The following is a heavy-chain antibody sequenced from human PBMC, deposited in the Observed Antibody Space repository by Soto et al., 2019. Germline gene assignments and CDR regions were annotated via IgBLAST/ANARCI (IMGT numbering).Heavy chain of an antibody. CDR3: ARDSQYSTSWQRFDS. V-gene: IGHV1-18*01. D-gene: IGHD6-13*01. CDR2: VNTYNGNP. CDR1: GYTFTNYA. J-gene: IGHJ4*02. Sequence: QVPLVQSGVEVKKPGASVKVSCKASGYTFTNYAISWVRQAPGRGLEWMGWVNTYNGNPNYAQIFQGRVTMTTDTSTGTAYMELRSLKSDDSAVYCCARDSQYSTSWQRFDSWGQGTLVTVSS.